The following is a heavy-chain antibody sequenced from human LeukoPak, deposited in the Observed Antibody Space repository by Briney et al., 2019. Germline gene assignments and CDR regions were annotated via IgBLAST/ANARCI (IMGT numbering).Heavy chain of an antibody. V-gene: IGHV4-59*01. J-gene: IGHJ6*03. CDR1: GGSISSYY. CDR2: IYYSGST. Sequence: SETLSLTCSVTGGSISSYYWSWIRQPPGKGLEWIGNIYYSGSTNYNPSLKSRVTISVDTSKNQFSLKLSSVTAADTAVYYCTRGSIAYYYMDVWGKGTTVTISS. D-gene: IGHD3-22*01. CDR3: TRGSIAYYYMDV.